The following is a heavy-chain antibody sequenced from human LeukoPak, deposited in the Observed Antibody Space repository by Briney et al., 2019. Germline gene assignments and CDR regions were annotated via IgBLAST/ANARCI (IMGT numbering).Heavy chain of an antibody. J-gene: IGHJ4*02. D-gene: IGHD3-10*01. V-gene: IGHV1-2*02. CDR3: ARGDHYGSGSYYMGNDY. CDR1: GYTFTSYY. Sequence: ASVKVSCKASGYTFTSYYMHWVRQAPGQGLEWMGWINPNSGGTNYAQNFQGRVTMTRDTSIRTAYMELSRLRSDDTAVYYCARGDHYGSGSYYMGNDYWGQGTLVTVSS. CDR2: INPNSGGT.